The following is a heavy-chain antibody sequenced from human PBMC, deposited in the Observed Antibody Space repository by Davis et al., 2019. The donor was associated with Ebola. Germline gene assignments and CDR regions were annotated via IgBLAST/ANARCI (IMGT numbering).Heavy chain of an antibody. V-gene: IGHV4-59*08. CDR2: IYYSGST. CDR1: GGSISSYY. Sequence: MPGGSLRLSCTVSGGSISSYYWSWIRQPPGKGLEWIGYIYYSGSTNYNPSLKSRVTISVDTSKNQFSLKLSSVTAADTAVYYCARQESQLHRYYFNSWGQGTLVTVSS. J-gene: IGHJ4*02. CDR3: ARQESQLHRYYFNS. D-gene: IGHD4-23*01.